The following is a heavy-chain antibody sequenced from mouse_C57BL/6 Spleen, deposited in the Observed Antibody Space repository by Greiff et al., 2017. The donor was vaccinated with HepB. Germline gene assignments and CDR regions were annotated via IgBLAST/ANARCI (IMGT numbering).Heavy chain of an antibody. D-gene: IGHD2-3*01. J-gene: IGHJ2*01. CDR1: GYSITSGYY. V-gene: IGHV3-6*01. Sequence: EVKLMESGPGLVKPSQSLSLTCSVTGYSITSGYYWNWIRQFPGNKLEWMGYISYDGSNNYNPSLKNRISITRDTSKNQFFLKLNSVTTEDTATYYCAREDDYVDYWGQGTTLTVSS. CDR2: ISYDGSN. CDR3: AREDDYVDY.